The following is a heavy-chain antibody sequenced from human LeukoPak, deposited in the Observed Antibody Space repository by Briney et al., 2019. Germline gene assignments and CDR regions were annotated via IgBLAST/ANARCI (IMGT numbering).Heavy chain of an antibody. CDR1: GGSISSGDYS. J-gene: IGHJ4*02. Sequence: SETLSLTCAVSGGSISSGDYSWSWIRQPPGKGLEWIGYIYHSGSTYYNPSLKSRVTISVDRSKNQFSLKLSSVTAADTAVYYCARSTVNYGLFDYWGQGTLVTVSS. CDR2: IYHSGST. CDR3: ARSTVNYGLFDY. D-gene: IGHD3-10*01. V-gene: IGHV4-30-2*01.